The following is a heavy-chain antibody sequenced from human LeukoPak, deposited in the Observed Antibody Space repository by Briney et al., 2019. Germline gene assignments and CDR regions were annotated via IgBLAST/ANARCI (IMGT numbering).Heavy chain of an antibody. D-gene: IGHD1-1*01. CDR3: AREWKKTGAFDY. J-gene: IGHJ4*02. Sequence: GGSLRLSCAASGFTFSSYWVHWVRQAPGKGLVWVSRINTDGSSTTYADSVKGRFTISRDNAKNTLYLQMSSLRAEDTAVYYCAREWKKTGAFDYWGQGTLVTVSS. V-gene: IGHV3-74*01. CDR2: INTDGSST. CDR1: GFTFSSYW.